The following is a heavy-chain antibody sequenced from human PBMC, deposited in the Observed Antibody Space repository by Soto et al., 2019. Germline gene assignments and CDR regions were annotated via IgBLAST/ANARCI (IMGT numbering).Heavy chain of an antibody. D-gene: IGHD2-15*01. V-gene: IGHV1-46*01. CDR3: ARAGGIVVVVAATPGWFDP. CDR2: INPSGGST. CDR1: GYTFTSYY. J-gene: IGHJ5*02. Sequence: EASVKVSCKASGYTFTSYYMHWVRQAPGQGLEWMGIINPSGGSTSYAQKFQGRVTMTRDTSTSTVYMELSSLRSEDTAVYYCARAGGIVVVVAATPGWFDPWGQGTLVTVSS.